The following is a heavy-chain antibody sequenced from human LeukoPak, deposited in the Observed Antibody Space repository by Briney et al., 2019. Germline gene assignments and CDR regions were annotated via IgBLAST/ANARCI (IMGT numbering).Heavy chain of an antibody. CDR3: ARDPEPYYGSGSW. J-gene: IGHJ4*02. CDR1: GFTFSSYT. CDR2: IYSGGST. V-gene: IGHV3-53*01. D-gene: IGHD3-10*01. Sequence: TGGSLRLSCAASGFTFSSYTMSWVRQAPGKGLEWVSVIYSGGSTYYADSVKGRFTISRDNSKNTLYLQMNSLRAEDTAVYYCARDPEPYYGSGSWWGQGTLVTVSS.